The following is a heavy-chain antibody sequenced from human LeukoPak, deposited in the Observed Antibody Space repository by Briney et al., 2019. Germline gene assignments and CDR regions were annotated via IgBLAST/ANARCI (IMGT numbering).Heavy chain of an antibody. J-gene: IGHJ4*02. D-gene: IGHD6-13*01. CDR2: ISWNSGSI. CDR3: ARSVPYGTTWYGRSDC. V-gene: IGHV3-9*01. CDR1: GFTFDDYA. Sequence: GGSLRLSCAASGFTFDDYAMHWVRQAPGKGLEWVSGISWNSGSIGYADSVKGRFTISRDNAMNSLYLQMNSLRVEDTAIYYCARSVPYGTTWYGRSDCWGQGTLVTVSS.